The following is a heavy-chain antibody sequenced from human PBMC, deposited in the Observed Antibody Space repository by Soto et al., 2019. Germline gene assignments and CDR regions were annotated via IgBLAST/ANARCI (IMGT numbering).Heavy chain of an antibody. CDR2: ISSSSSTI. CDR3: ASRKGHGDLFDY. J-gene: IGHJ4*02. Sequence: GGYLGLSCAASGFTFSSYSMNWVRQAPGKGLEWVSYISSSSSTIYYADSVKGRFTISRDNAKNSLYLQMNSLRDEDTAVYYCASRKGHGDLFDYWGQRTLVIVSS. D-gene: IGHD2-21*01. V-gene: IGHV3-48*02. CDR1: GFTFSSYS.